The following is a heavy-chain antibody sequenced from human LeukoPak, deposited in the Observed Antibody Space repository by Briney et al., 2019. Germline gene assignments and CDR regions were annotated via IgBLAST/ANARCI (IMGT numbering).Heavy chain of an antibody. J-gene: IGHJ6*03. V-gene: IGHV4-59*01. CDR1: GGSISSYY. Sequence: PSETLSLTCTVSGGSISSYYWSWIRQPPGKGLEWIGYIYYSGSTNYNPSLKSRVTISVDMSKNQFSLKLSSVTAADTAVYYCARVNYGGNPIQLLYYYYMDVWGKGTTVTVSS. D-gene: IGHD4-23*01. CDR3: ARVNYGGNPIQLLYYYYMDV. CDR2: IYYSGST.